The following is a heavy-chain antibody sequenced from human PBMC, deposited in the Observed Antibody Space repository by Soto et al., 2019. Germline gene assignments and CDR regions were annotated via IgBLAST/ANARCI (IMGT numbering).Heavy chain of an antibody. CDR2: ISSSSSYI. CDR3: ARELRELATQDAFDI. D-gene: IGHD6-6*01. V-gene: IGHV3-21*01. CDR1: GFTFSSYS. Sequence: GGSLRLSCAASGFTFSSYSMNWVRQAPGKGLEWVSSISSSSSYIYYADSVKGRFTISRDNAKNSLYLQMNSLRAEDTAVYYCARELRELATQDAFDIWGQGTMVTVSS. J-gene: IGHJ3*02.